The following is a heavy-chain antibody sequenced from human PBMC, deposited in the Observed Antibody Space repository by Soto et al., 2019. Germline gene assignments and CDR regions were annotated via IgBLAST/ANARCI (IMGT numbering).Heavy chain of an antibody. CDR2: IGTSGDT. J-gene: IGHJ4*02. Sequence: GGSLRLSCAASGFTFSRYDMHWVRQVTGKGLEWVSVIGTSGDTYYPVSVKGRFTVSRENAKNSLYLQMNSLRAGDTAVYYCARSTALVRGIRAFDYCGQGIQVTVSS. D-gene: IGHD3-10*01. V-gene: IGHV3-13*01. CDR1: GFTFSRYD. CDR3: ARSTALVRGIRAFDY.